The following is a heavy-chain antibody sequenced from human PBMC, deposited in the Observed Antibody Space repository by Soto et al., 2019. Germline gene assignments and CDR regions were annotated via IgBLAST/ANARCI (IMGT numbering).Heavy chain of an antibody. V-gene: IGHV4-30-2*01. CDR3: ARGVGYYYDSSGYYLDY. J-gene: IGHJ4*02. D-gene: IGHD3-22*01. CDR1: GGSISSGGYS. Sequence: SETLSLTCAVSGGSISSGGYSWSWIRQPPGKGLEWIGYIYHSGSTYYNPSLKSRVTISVDRSKNQFSLRLSSVTAADTAVYYCARGVGYYYDSSGYYLDYWGQGTLVTVSS. CDR2: IYHSGST.